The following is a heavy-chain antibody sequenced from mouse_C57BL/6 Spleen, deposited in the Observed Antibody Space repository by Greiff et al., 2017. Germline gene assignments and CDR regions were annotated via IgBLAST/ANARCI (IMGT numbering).Heavy chain of an antibody. Sequence: QVQLQQPGAELVKPGASVKLSCKASGYTFTSYWMHWVKQRPGQGLEWIGMIHPNSGSTNYNEKFKSKATLTVDKSSSTAYMQLSSLTSEDSAVYYGARGRPRRYAMDYWGQGDSVTVSS. CDR3: ARGRPRRYAMDY. V-gene: IGHV1-64*01. J-gene: IGHJ4*01. CDR2: IHPNSGST. CDR1: GYTFTSYW.